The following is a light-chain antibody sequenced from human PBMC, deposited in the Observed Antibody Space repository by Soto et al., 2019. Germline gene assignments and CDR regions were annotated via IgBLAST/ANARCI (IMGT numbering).Light chain of an antibody. CDR3: SSYAGSRNV. CDR2: EVN. V-gene: IGLV2-8*01. CDR1: SSDVGGYNY. Sequence: QSVLTQPPSASGSPGQSVAISCTGTSSDVGGYNYVSWYQQHPGKAPKLMIYEVNKRPSGVPDRFSGSKSGNTASLTVSGLQAWDEADYYCSSYAGSRNVFGTGTKVTVL. J-gene: IGLJ1*01.